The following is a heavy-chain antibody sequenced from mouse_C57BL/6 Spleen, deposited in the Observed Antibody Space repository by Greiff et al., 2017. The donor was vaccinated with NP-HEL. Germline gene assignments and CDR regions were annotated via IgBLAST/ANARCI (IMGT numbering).Heavy chain of an antibody. V-gene: IGHV1-80*01. CDR1: GYAFSSYW. CDR3: ARCEDYYGRGYIDY. Sequence: VQLQQSGAELVKPGASVKISCKASGYAFSSYWMNWVKQRPGKGLEWMGQIYPGGGDTNYNGKFKGKATLTADKSSSTAYMQLSSLTSEDSAVYFCARCEDYYGRGYIDYWGQGTTLTVSS. D-gene: IGHD1-1*01. J-gene: IGHJ2*01. CDR2: IYPGGGDT.